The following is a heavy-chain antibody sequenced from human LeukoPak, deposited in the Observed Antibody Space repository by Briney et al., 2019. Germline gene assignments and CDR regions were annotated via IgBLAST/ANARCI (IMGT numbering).Heavy chain of an antibody. D-gene: IGHD3-22*01. CDR3: AKDGLYYDGSTHIYYFDY. V-gene: IGHV3-23*01. CDR2: ITYSGGVI. CDR1: GFIYSVYA. Sequence: GGPLSLFCGPSGFIYSVYAMAWLPHAPGKALEWVSDITYSGGVIHYAGSVKGRFTISRDNSKNTLYLQMNNLRVEDTARYYCAKDGLYYDGSTHIYYFDYWGQGTLVAVSS. J-gene: IGHJ4*02.